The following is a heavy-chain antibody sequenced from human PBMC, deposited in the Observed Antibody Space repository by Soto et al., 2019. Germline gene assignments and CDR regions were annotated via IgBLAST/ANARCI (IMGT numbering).Heavy chain of an antibody. Sequence: ASVKVSCEESCYTFINHGISWVRQAPGQGLEWVGWISGHDGKTKYARSLQGRVTMTTDTSTSTAYMELRSLTSDDTAVYYCARDFYPLAYYFDYWGQGTLVTVSS. J-gene: IGHJ4*02. CDR1: CYTFINHG. CDR2: ISGHDGKT. V-gene: IGHV1-18*04. CDR3: ARDFYPLAYYFDY.